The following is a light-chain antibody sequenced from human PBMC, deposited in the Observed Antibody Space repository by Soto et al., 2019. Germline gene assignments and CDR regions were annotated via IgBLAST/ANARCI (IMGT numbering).Light chain of an antibody. Sequence: DIQITQSPPTLSASVGDRVTITCRASQSITGWLAWFQQKQGKAPKILISKASKLESGVPSRFRGSGSGTDFTLTISGLQPDDFETYYCEQYNSYPITFGQGTRLEIK. CDR3: EQYNSYPIT. CDR1: QSITGW. J-gene: IGKJ5*01. CDR2: KAS. V-gene: IGKV1-5*03.